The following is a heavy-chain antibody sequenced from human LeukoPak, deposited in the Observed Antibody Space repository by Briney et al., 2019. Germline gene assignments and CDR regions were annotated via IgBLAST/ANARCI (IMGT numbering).Heavy chain of an antibody. D-gene: IGHD3-22*01. CDR1: GGSISSYY. CDR2: IYTSGST. V-gene: IGHV4-4*07. Sequence: SETLSLTCTVSGGSISSYYWSWIRQPAGKGLEWIGRIYTSGSTKYNPSLKSRVTMSVDTSKNQFSLKLSSVTAADTAVYYCATRHYYDSTGYYPYWGQGTLVTVSS. J-gene: IGHJ4*02. CDR3: ATRHYYDSTGYYPY.